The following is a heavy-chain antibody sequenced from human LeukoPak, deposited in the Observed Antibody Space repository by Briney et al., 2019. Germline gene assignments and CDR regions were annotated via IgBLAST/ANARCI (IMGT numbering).Heavy chain of an antibody. CDR3: ARLAHTALDP. Sequence: PSETLSLTCTVSGPSLSSGGYSCSWIRQHPGKGLEWTGYIYYTQGTYYNPSLKTRVTKSVHTAKNQFSLKLSSVTAAGMAVYYCARLAHTALDPCGQGTLVTASS. CDR1: GPSLSSGGYS. CDR2: IYYTQGT. J-gene: IGHJ5*02. V-gene: IGHV4-31*03.